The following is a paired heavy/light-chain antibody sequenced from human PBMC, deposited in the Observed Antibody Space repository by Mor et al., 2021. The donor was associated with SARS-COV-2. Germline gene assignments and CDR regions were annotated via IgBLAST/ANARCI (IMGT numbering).Light chain of an antibody. CDR1: RSNIGSNT. CDR2: SNT. V-gene: IGLV1-44*01. J-gene: IGLJ1*01. Sequence: QSVLTQPPSASGPPGQRVTISCSGSRSNIGSNTVNWYQQLPGTAPKLLTYSNTQRPSGVPDRFSGSKSGTSASLAISGLQSEDEADYYCVAWDDSLHGYVFGTGTKVTVL. CDR3: VAWDDSLHGYV.
Heavy chain of an antibody. CDR2: ISYAGTNE. V-gene: IGHV3-30*03. Sequence: QGQLVESGGGVVQPGRSLRLSCVASGFTFSNYGMHWVCQPPGKGLKWVATISYAGTNEYYADSVKGRFTISRDNSKNTLYLQMNSLRAEDTAVYYCARDPYGSGRGWFDPWGQGTLVTVSS. D-gene: IGHD3-10*01. CDR1: GFTFSNYG. CDR3: ARDPYGSGRGWFDP. J-gene: IGHJ5*02.